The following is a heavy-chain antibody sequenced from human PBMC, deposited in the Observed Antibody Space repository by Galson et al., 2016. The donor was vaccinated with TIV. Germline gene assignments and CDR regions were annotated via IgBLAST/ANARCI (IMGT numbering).Heavy chain of an antibody. CDR3: ARLPSYYGSGNHWFDP. J-gene: IGHJ5*02. V-gene: IGHV1-69*13. CDR2: IIAIFGTA. Sequence: SVKVSCKASGGIFRSYAISWVRQAPGQGLEWMGRIIAIFGTADYAQKFQGRVMITADESTNTAYTELSSLGSEDTAVYYCARLPSYYGSGNHWFDPWGQGTLVTVSS. CDR1: GGIFRSYA. D-gene: IGHD3-10*01.